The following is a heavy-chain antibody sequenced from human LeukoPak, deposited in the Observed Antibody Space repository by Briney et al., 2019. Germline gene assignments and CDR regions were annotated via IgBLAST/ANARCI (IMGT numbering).Heavy chain of an antibody. CDR3: ARDGARGVIKGFDP. CDR2: INHSGST. Sequence: SETLSLTCAFYGGSFSGYYWSWIRQPPGKGLEWIGEINHSGSTNYNPSLKSRVTISVDTSKNQFSLQLSSVTAADTAVYYCARDGARGVIKGFDPWGQGNLVTVS. J-gene: IGHJ5*02. V-gene: IGHV4-34*01. CDR1: GGSFSGYY. D-gene: IGHD3-10*01.